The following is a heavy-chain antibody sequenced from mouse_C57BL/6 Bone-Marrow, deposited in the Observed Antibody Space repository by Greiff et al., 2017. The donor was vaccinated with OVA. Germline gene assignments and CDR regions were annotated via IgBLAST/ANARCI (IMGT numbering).Heavy chain of an antibody. J-gene: IGHJ2*01. Sequence: QVQLQQSGAELVRPGASVTLSCKASGYTFTDYEMHWVKQTPVHGLEWIGAIDPETGGTAYNQKFKGKAILTADKSSSTDYMELRSLTSEDSAVYYCTRSNYYGYYYFDYWGQGTTLTVSS. V-gene: IGHV1-15*01. CDR1: GYTFTDYE. D-gene: IGHD1-2*01. CDR3: TRSNYYGYYYFDY. CDR2: IDPETGGT.